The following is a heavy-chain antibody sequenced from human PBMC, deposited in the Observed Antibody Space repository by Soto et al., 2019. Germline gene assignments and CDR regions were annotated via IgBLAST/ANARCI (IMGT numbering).Heavy chain of an antibody. D-gene: IGHD3-3*01. J-gene: IGHJ5*02. V-gene: IGHV1-18*01. CDR1: GYAFTSYG. Sequence: GASVKVSCKASGYAFTSYGISWVRQAPGQGLERMGWISAYNGNTNYAQKLQGRVTMTTDTSTSTAYMEMRSLRSDDTAVYYCARDLHTPTYYDFWSGYYAFDPWGQGTLVTVSS. CDR2: ISAYNGNT. CDR3: ARDLHTPTYYDFWSGYYAFDP.